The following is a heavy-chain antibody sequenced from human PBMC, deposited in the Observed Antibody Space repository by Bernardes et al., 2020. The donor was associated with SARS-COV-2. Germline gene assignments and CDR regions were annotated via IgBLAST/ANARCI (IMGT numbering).Heavy chain of an antibody. CDR1: DYTFTNYW. CDR3: ARRRYGDFGVDV. V-gene: IGHV5-51*01. Sequence: GASLKISCKGSDYTFTNYWIGWVRPMPGKGLEWMGIIYPGDSDTKYSLSFQGRVTISADKSVNTAYLQWSSLKASDTAIYYCARRRYGDFGVDVWGQGTTVTVSS. D-gene: IGHD4-17*01. CDR2: IYPGDSDT. J-gene: IGHJ6*02.